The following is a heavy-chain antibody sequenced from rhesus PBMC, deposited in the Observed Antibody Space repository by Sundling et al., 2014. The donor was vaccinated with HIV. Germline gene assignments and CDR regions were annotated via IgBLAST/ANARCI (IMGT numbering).Heavy chain of an antibody. Sequence: QVTLKESGPALVKATQTLTLTCTFSGFSLSTPGMGVGWIRQPPGKTLEWLAHIYWDDDKRYSTSLKTRLTISKGTSKNQVVLTMPYMDPVDTATYFCARVGFVVVVTGIETDPSYYFDSWGQGVLITVSS. CDR2: IYWDDDK. CDR1: GFSLSTPGMG. D-gene: IGHD2-27*01. V-gene: IGHV2-174*02. J-gene: IGHJ4*01. CDR3: ARVGFVVVVTGIETDPSYYFDS.